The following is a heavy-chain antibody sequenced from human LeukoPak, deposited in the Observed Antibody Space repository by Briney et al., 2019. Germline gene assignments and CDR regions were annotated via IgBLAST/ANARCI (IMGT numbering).Heavy chain of an antibody. J-gene: IGHJ4*02. V-gene: IGHV1-8*03. CDR2: MNPKSGST. CDR1: GYTFSDYD. Sequence: ASVKVSCKASGYTFSDYDINWVRQATGQGPEWMAWMNPKSGSTGYAQKFQGRVAITMDTSITTAYMELSSLTSEDTAVYYCARGLTIFGVVIDYWGQGTPVTVPS. CDR3: ARGLTIFGVVIDY. D-gene: IGHD3-3*01.